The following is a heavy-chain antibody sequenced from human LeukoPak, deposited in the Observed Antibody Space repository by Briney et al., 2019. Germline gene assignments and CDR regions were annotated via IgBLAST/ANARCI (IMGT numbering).Heavy chain of an antibody. J-gene: IGHJ6*04. CDR3: ARDHRRITMVRGVIPPGYYYYGMDV. CDR2: IYYSGST. V-gene: IGHV4-30-4*01. CDR1: GGSISSGDYY. D-gene: IGHD3-10*01. Sequence: PSQTLSLTCTVSGGSISSGDYYWSWIRQPPGKGLEWIGYIYYSGSTYYNPSLKRRVTISVDTSKNQFSLKLSSVTAADTAVYYCARDHRRITMVRGVIPPGYYYYGMDVWGKGTTVTVFS.